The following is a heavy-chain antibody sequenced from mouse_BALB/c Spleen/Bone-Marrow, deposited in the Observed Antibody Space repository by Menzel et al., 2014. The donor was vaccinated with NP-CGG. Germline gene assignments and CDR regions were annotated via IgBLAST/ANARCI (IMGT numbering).Heavy chain of an antibody. CDR3: ARGVYYDYDVWFAN. CDR2: IYPYNGNT. D-gene: IGHD2-4*01. CDR1: GYTFTDYN. J-gene: IGHJ3*01. V-gene: IGHV1S29*02. Sequence: EVQLQQSGPELVKPGASVKISCKASGYTFTDYNMHWVKQNHGKSLEWIGYIYPYNGNTGYNQKFKRKATLTVDNSSSTAYMELRSLTSEDSAVYYCARGVYYDYDVWFANWGQGTLVTVSA.